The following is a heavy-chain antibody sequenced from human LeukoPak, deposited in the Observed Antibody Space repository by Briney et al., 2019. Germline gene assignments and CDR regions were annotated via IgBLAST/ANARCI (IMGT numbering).Heavy chain of an antibody. CDR1: GFTFSSYE. V-gene: IGHV3-48*03. Sequence: GGSLRLSCAASGFTFSSYEMNWVRQAPGKGLEWVSYISSSGSTIYYADSVKGRFTISRDNSKNTLYLQMNSLRAEDTAVYYCARRYDSSGYCLDYWGQGTLVTVSS. CDR3: ARRYDSSGYCLDY. CDR2: ISSSGSTI. J-gene: IGHJ4*02. D-gene: IGHD3-22*01.